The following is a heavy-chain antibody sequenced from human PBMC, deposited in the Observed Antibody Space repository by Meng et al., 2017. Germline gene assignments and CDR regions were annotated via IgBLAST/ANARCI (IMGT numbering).Heavy chain of an antibody. V-gene: IGHV4-38-2*02. Sequence: SETLSLTCAVSGYSISSGYYWAWIRQPPGMGLEWFGSIYHSGSTYYNPSLKGRVTISVDTSKNQFSLKLSSVTAADTAVYYCARELVGVVVTAHDAFDIWGQGTMVTVSS. CDR3: ARELVGVVVTAHDAFDI. D-gene: IGHD2-21*02. CDR2: IYHSGST. J-gene: IGHJ3*02. CDR1: GYSISSGYY.